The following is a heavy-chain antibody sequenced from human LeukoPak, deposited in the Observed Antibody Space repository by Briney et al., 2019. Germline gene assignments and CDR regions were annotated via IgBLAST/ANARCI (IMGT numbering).Heavy chain of an antibody. CDR3: ARSAQDIVVVPAAMGAEDY. CDR2: INHSGST. V-gene: IGHV4-34*01. Sequence: PSETLSLTCAVYGGSFSGYYWSWIRQPPGKGLEWIGGINHSGSTNYNPSLKSRVTISVDTSKNQFSLKLSSVTAADTAVYYCARSAQDIVVVPAAMGAEDYWGQGTLVTVSS. CDR1: GGSFSGYY. D-gene: IGHD2-2*01. J-gene: IGHJ4*02.